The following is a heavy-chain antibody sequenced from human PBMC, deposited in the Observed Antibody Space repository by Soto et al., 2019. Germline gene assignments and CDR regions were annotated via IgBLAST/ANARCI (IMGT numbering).Heavy chain of an antibody. V-gene: IGHV3-30-3*01. J-gene: IGHJ6*02. CDR1: GFTFSSYA. Sequence: GGSLRLSCAASGFTFSSYAMHWVRQAPGKGLEWVAVISYDGSNKYYADSVKGRFTISRDNSKNTLYLQMNSLRAEDTAVCYCARDPYDFGDLNYYYGMDVWGQGTTVTVSS. D-gene: IGHD3-3*01. CDR3: ARDPYDFGDLNYYYGMDV. CDR2: ISYDGSNK.